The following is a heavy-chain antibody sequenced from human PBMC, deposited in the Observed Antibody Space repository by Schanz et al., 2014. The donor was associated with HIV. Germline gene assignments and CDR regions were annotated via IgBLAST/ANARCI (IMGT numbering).Heavy chain of an antibody. CDR2: ISWNSGSI. V-gene: IGHV3-9*01. D-gene: IGHD3-22*01. Sequence: EVQLVESGGGLVQPGRSLRLSCATSGFFLDDYAMHWVRQAPGKGLEWVSGISWNSGSIGYAESVKGRFTISRDNSKNTLYLQMNSLRAEDTAVYYCAKDPHWNYYDSSGYPYYFDYWGQGTLVTVSS. J-gene: IGHJ4*02. CDR1: GFFLDDYA. CDR3: AKDPHWNYYDSSGYPYYFDY.